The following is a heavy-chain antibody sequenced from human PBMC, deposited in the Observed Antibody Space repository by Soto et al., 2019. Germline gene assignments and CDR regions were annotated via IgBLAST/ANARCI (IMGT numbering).Heavy chain of an antibody. J-gene: IGHJ3*02. Sequence: ASVKVSCKASGYAFTGYYMHWVRQAPGQGLEWMGWINPNSGGTNYAQKFQGWVTMTRDTSISTAYMELSRLRSDDTAVYYCARATRPICSGSSCHPGDAFDIWGQGTMVTVSS. V-gene: IGHV1-2*04. CDR3: ARATRPICSGSSCHPGDAFDI. CDR1: GYAFTGYY. D-gene: IGHD2-15*01. CDR2: INPNSGGT.